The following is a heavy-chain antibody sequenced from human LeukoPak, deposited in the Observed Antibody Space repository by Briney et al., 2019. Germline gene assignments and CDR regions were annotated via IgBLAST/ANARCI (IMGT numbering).Heavy chain of an antibody. J-gene: IGHJ4*02. CDR1: VYTFTSYD. V-gene: IGHV1-46*01. CDR3: ASVLYCGADCYSGRYFFDY. CDR2: INPSGDST. D-gene: IGHD2-21*02. Sequence: ASVKVSCKASVYTFTSYDMDWVRQAPGQGLEWMGIINPSGDSTSDAQKFQGRITMTRDTSTSTVYMELSSLRSEDTAVYYCASVLYCGADCYSGRYFFDYWGQGTLVTVSS.